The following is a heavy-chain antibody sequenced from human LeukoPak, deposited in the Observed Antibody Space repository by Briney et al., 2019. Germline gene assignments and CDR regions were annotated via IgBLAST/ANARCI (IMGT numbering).Heavy chain of an antibody. CDR2: INHSGST. J-gene: IGHJ4*02. CDR1: GGSFSGYY. CDR3: ASIYDSSGYYEAAGY. V-gene: IGHV4-34*01. Sequence: SETLSPTCAVYGGSFSGYYWSWIRQPPGKGLEWIGEINHSGSTNYNPSLKSRVTISVDTSKNQFSLKLSSVTAADTAVYYCASIYDSSGYYEAAGYWGQGTLVTVSS. D-gene: IGHD3-22*01.